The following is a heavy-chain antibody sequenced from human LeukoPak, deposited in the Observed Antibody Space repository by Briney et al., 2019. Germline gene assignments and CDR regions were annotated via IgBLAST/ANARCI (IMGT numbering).Heavy chain of an antibody. J-gene: IGHJ5*02. Sequence: SVNVSCKASGGSFTSSAISWVRQAPGQGLEWMGAIIPFYGSTNYARKFQGRLTITVDESTNTVSMDLSSLRCDDTAIYYCASLGYQMSEFDPWGPGTLITVSS. CDR2: IIPFYGST. CDR1: GGSFTSSA. CDR3: ASLGYQMSEFDP. V-gene: IGHV1-69*01. D-gene: IGHD6-25*01.